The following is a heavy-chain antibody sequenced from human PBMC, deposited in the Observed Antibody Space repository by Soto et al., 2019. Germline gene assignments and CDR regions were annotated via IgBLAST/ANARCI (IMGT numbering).Heavy chain of an antibody. D-gene: IGHD2-2*01. CDR3: ASTIVLVPAAIA. CDR2: IYYSGST. Sequence: QLQLQESGPGLVKPSETLSLTCTVSGGSISSSSYYWGWIRQPPGKGLEWIGSIYYSGSTYYNPSLKSRVTISVDTSKNQFSLKLSSVTAADTAVYYCASTIVLVPAAIAWGQGTLVTVSS. CDR1: GGSISSSSYY. V-gene: IGHV4-39*01. J-gene: IGHJ5*02.